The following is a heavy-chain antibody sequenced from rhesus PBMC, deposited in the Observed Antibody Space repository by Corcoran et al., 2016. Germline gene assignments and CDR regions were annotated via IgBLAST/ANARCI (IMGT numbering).Heavy chain of an antibody. CDR2: ISGSGGST. Sequence: LQLQESGPGLVKPSEPLSLTCAVSGGSIRSNYWSWIRQPPGKALAWIGRISGSGGSTDYNTSLKSRVTISTETSKNQFSLKLSSVTAADTAVYYCARDKGRCTSTTCYGYGYWGQGVLVTVSS. CDR1: GGSIRSNY. D-gene: IGHD2-2*01. CDR3: ARDKGRCTSTTCYGYGY. V-gene: IGHV4-173*01. J-gene: IGHJ4*01.